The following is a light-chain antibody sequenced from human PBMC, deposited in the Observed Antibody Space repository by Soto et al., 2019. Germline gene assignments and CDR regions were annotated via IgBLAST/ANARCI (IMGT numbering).Light chain of an antibody. V-gene: IGLV2-8*01. CDR1: SSDVGGYNY. J-gene: IGLJ2*01. Sequence: QSALTQPPYASGSPGQSVTISCTGTSSDVGGYNYVSWYQQHPGKAPKLMIYEVSKRPSGVPDRFSGSKSGNTASLTVSGLQAEDEADYYCSSYAGGNNLVFGGGTKLTVL. CDR2: EVS. CDR3: SSYAGGNNLV.